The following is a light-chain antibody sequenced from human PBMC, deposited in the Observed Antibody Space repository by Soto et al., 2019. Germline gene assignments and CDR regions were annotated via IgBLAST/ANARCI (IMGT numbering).Light chain of an antibody. CDR1: QTISSW. Sequence: DIQVTQVPSIPAGTVGGSVTNTWRASQTISSWLAWYQQKPGKAPKLLIYKASTLKSGVPSRFSGSGSGTEFTLTISSLQPDDFATYYCQHYYSYSEAFGQGTKVDIK. CDR3: QHYYSYSEA. V-gene: IGKV1-5*03. CDR2: KAS. J-gene: IGKJ1*01.